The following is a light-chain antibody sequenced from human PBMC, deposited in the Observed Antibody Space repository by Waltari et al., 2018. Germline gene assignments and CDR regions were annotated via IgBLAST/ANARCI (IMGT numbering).Light chain of an antibody. CDR1: SSDVGAYNH. J-gene: IGLJ3*02. Sequence: QSALTQPRSVSGSPGQSVTISCTGTSSDVGAYNHVSWYQQHPGKAPKLMIYGVSKRPAGVPYRFFGSKSGTTASLTISGLRAEDEGYYYCFSYAGTYTVRVFGGGTKVTVL. CDR2: GVS. CDR3: FSYAGTYTVRV. V-gene: IGLV2-11*01.